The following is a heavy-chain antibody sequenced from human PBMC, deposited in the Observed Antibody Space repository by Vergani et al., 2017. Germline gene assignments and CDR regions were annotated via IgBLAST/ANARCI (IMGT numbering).Heavy chain of an antibody. Sequence: EVQLLESGGGLVQPGGSLRLSCAASGFTFSTYAMTWVRQAPGKGLEWVSTISRDGRSTYYADSVKGRFTITRDISKNTLSLQMNSLTAEDTAIYYCAGPQVTSAYYYGGFDYWNRGILVTV. J-gene: IGHJ4*02. D-gene: IGHD3-22*01. CDR3: AGPQVTSAYYYGGFDY. CDR1: GFTFSTYA. V-gene: IGHV3-23*01. CDR2: ISRDGRST.